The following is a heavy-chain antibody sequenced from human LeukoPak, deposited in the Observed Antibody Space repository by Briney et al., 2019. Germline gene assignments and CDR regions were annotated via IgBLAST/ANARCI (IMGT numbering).Heavy chain of an antibody. CDR1: GWPFNGYH. CDR2: INHSGST. CDR3: ARTRVAKLHYYYGMDV. V-gene: IGHV4-34*01. Sequence: PSEPLSLTCAVYGWPFNGYHWSWIRQPPGKGLEWIGEINHSGSTNYNPSLKRRATISVDTSKTQFSLKMSSVTAADTAMYYCARTRVAKLHYYYGMDVWGQGTTVTVSS. J-gene: IGHJ6*02. D-gene: IGHD1-26*01.